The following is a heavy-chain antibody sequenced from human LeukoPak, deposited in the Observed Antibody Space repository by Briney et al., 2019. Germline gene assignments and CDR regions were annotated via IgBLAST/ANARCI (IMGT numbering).Heavy chain of an antibody. V-gene: IGHV3-21*01. CDR1: GFTFSSYA. J-gene: IGHJ4*02. CDR3: LVGQVAARRFDY. D-gene: IGHD6-6*01. CDR2: ISSSSSYI. Sequence: NSGGSLRLSCAASGFTFSSYAMSWVRQAPGKGLEWVSSISSSSSYIYYADSVKGRFTISRDNAKNSLYLQMNSLRAEDTAVYYCLVGQVAARRFDYWGQGTLVTVSS.